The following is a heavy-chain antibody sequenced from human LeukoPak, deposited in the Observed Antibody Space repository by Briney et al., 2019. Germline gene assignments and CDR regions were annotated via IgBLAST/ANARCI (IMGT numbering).Heavy chain of an antibody. J-gene: IGHJ4*02. V-gene: IGHV3-7*01. CDR3: ARDGGGLDY. Sequence: GSLRLSCAASGFSFGIYWMSWVRQAPGKGLEWVAYIQQDGSETYYADSVKGRFTISRDNAKNSLHLQMNSLRVEYTAVYYCARDGGGLDYWGQGTQVTVSS. CDR2: IQQDGSET. CDR1: GFSFGIYW. D-gene: IGHD3-16*01.